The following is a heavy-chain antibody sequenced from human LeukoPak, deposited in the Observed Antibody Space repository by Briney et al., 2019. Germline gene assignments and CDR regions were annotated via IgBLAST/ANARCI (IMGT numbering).Heavy chain of an antibody. D-gene: IGHD3-16*01. V-gene: IGHV3-66*01. CDR3: ARGRAITFGGVMLGAFDI. CDR2: IYSDGST. J-gene: IGHJ3*02. Sequence: GGSLRLSCAASGFTVSSNYMSWVRQVPGKGLEWVSVIYSDGSTYYADSVKGRFTISRDNSKNTLYLQMNSLRAEDTAVYYCARGRAITFGGVMLGAFDIWGQGTTVTVSS. CDR1: GFTVSSNY.